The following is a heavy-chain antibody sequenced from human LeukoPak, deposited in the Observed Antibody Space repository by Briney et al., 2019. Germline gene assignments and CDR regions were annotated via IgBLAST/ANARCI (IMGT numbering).Heavy chain of an antibody. Sequence: GGSLRLSCAASGFTFSSYAMHWVRQAPGKGLEWVAVISYDGSNNYYADSVKGRFTISRDNSKNTLYLQMNSLRAEDTAVYYCARVHIVVVPDALDAFDIWGQGTMVTVSS. D-gene: IGHD2-2*01. V-gene: IGHV3-30-3*01. CDR1: GFTFSSYA. CDR3: ARVHIVVVPDALDAFDI. CDR2: ISYDGSNN. J-gene: IGHJ3*02.